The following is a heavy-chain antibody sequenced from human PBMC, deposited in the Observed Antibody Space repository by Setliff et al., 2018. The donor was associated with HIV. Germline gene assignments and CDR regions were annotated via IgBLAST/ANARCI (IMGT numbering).Heavy chain of an antibody. CDR1: GDSINTHY. CDR3: ARSTVGAGASFP. Sequence: SETLSLTCTVSGDSINTHYWSWIRQPPGKGLEWIGCISHSGNTNCNPSLNSRVTISLDTSKNQFSLRLTSLTAADTAIYYCARSTVGAGASFPWGRGILVTVSS. D-gene: IGHD1-26*01. CDR2: ISHSGNT. V-gene: IGHV4-59*11. J-gene: IGHJ5*02.